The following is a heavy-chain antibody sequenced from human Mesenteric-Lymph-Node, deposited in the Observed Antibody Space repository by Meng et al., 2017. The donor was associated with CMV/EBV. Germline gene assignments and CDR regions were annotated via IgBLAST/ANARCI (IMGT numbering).Heavy chain of an antibody. Sequence: VSGGSVSNGAHSSSWVRQPPGRGLELLVYIFYTGSTSYDPSLKGRVTMSMDRSKNQLSLKLTSVTAADTAVYYCANDYGSGSYRFDYWGQGTLVTVSS. CDR2: IFYTGST. CDR1: GGSVSNGAHS. D-gene: IGHD3-10*01. CDR3: ANDYGSGSYRFDY. J-gene: IGHJ4*02. V-gene: IGHV4-30-2*01.